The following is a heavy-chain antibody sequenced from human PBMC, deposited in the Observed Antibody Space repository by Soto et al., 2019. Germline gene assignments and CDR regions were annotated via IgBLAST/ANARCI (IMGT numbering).Heavy chain of an antibody. CDR1: GGTFGNTA. CDR2: IVPLFGTA. V-gene: IGHV1-69*12. Sequence: QVQLVQSGAEVKEPGSSVNVSCKTSGGTFGNTAVTWVRQVPGQGLEWIGGIVPLFGTANYAQKFRGRGMITADESTSTAYMDLSSLTSDDTAIYYCARDGDPGYSFWSGPLGGGRFAPWGQGTLVTVSS. CDR3: ARDGDPGYSFWSGPLGGGRFAP. D-gene: IGHD3-3*01. J-gene: IGHJ5*02.